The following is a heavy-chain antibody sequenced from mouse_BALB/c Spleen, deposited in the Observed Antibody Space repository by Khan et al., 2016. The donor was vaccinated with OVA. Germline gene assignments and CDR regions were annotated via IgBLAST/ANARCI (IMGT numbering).Heavy chain of an antibody. Sequence: EVQLVESGGGLVQPGGSRKLSCAASGFTFSRFGMHWVRQAPEKGLEWVAYISSGSSSIYHADTVKGRFTISRDNPKNTLFLQMTSLRSEDTAMYYCARDSNFDYGGQGTTLTVSS. V-gene: IGHV5-17*02. CDR3: ARDSNFDY. J-gene: IGHJ2*01. CDR2: ISSGSSSI. CDR1: GFTFSRFG.